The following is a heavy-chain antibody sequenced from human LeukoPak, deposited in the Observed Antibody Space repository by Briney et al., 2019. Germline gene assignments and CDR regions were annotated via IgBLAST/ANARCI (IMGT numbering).Heavy chain of an antibody. D-gene: IGHD5-18*01. CDR1: GGTFSSYA. V-gene: IGHV1-69*05. Sequence: SVKVSCKASGGTFSSYAISWVRQAPGQGLEWMGRIIPIFGTANYAQKFQGRVTITTDESTGTAYMELSSLRSEDTAVYYCARGDTAMVIGFDYWGQGTLVTVSS. CDR2: IIPIFGTA. CDR3: ARGDTAMVIGFDY. J-gene: IGHJ4*02.